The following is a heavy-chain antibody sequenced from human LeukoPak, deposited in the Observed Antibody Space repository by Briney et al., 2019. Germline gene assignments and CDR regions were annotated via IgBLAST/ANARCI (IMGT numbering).Heavy chain of an antibody. D-gene: IGHD5-18*01. J-gene: IGHJ6*02. Sequence: SETLSLTCAVYGGSFSGYYWSWIRQPPGKGLEWIGEINHSGSTNYSPSLKSRVTISVDTSKNQFSLKLSSVTAADTAVYYCARESIGYSYGNNYYYYGMDVWGQGTTVTVSS. CDR3: ARESIGYSYGNNYYYYGMDV. V-gene: IGHV4-34*01. CDR2: INHSGST. CDR1: GGSFSGYY.